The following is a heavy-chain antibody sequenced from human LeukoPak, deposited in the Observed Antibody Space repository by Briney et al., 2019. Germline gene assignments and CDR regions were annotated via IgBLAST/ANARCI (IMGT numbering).Heavy chain of an antibody. D-gene: IGHD2-2*01. Sequence: ASVTVSCKASGYTFTGYYMHWVRQAPGQGLEWMGWINPNSGGTNYAQKFQGRVTMTRDTSISTAYMELSRLRSDDTAVYYCGRDCSSTSRLGCNWFDPWGQGTLVTVSS. CDR3: GRDCSSTSRLGCNWFDP. V-gene: IGHV1-2*02. J-gene: IGHJ5*02. CDR1: GYTFTGYY. CDR2: INPNSGGT.